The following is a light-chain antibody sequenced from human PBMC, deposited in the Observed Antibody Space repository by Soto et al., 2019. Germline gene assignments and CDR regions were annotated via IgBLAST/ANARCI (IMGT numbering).Light chain of an antibody. V-gene: IGKV3-20*01. CDR3: QQYGISSRT. J-gene: IGKJ1*01. Sequence: EIVWTQSPGTLALSPGERATLSCRASQHISSRYLAWAQKKPGQATRLLISGASSRATGIPDRFSGSGSGTDFTLSIRRLEREDVAGYLLQQYGISSRTVGQGPQVQMK. CDR1: QHISSRY. CDR2: GAS.